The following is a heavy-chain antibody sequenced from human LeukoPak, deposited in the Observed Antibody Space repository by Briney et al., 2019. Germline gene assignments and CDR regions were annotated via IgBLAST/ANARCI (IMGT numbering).Heavy chain of an antibody. Sequence: PGGSPRLSCAASGFTFNDYYTTWIRQAPGKGLEWVSTIKHIGPTTYYADSVKGRFTISRDNAKNSLFLQMNSLRADDTAIYYCARAGELRYMDVWGKGTAVTVSS. CDR1: GFTFNDYY. V-gene: IGHV3-11*04. D-gene: IGHD3-16*01. J-gene: IGHJ6*03. CDR3: ARAGELRYMDV. CDR2: IKHIGPTT.